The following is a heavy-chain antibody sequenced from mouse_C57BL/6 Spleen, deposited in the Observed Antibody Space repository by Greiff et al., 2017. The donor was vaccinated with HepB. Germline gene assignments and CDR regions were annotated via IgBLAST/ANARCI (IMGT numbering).Heavy chain of an antibody. CDR2: ISSGSSTI. Sequence: EVKLVESGGGLVKPGGSLKLSCAASGFTFSDYGMHWVRQAPEKGLEWVAYISSGSSTIYYADTVKGRFTISRDNAKNTLFLQMTSLRSEDTAMYYCARGLRGAYAMDYWGQGTSVTVSS. CDR1: GFTFSDYG. CDR3: ARGLRGAYAMDY. D-gene: IGHD1-1*01. J-gene: IGHJ4*01. V-gene: IGHV5-17*01.